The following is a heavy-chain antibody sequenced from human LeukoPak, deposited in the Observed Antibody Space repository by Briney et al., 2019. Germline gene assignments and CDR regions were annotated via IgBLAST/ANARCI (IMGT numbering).Heavy chain of an antibody. V-gene: IGHV3-30*03. CDR2: ISSDESNK. Sequence: PGRSLRLSCAASGFTFNNYAMHWVRQAPGEGLEWVALISSDESNKYYADSVKGRFTISRDNSMNTLYLQMNSLRADDTAEYYCATDYSYGSGSYYNRFDNWGQGTLVTVSS. J-gene: IGHJ4*02. D-gene: IGHD3-10*01. CDR1: GFTFNNYA. CDR3: ATDYSYGSGSYYNRFDN.